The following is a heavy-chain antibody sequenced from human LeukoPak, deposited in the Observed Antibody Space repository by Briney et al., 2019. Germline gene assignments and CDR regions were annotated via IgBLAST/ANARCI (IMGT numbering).Heavy chain of an antibody. CDR3: ARDVRGVIDY. Sequence: GGSLRLSCAASGFTFSSYAMSWVRQAPGKGLEWVSAISGSGGSTYYADSVKGRFTISRDNAKNSLYLQMNSLRAEDTAVYYCARDVRGVIDYWGQGTLVTVSS. CDR2: ISGSGGST. V-gene: IGHV3-23*01. D-gene: IGHD3-10*02. J-gene: IGHJ4*02. CDR1: GFTFSSYA.